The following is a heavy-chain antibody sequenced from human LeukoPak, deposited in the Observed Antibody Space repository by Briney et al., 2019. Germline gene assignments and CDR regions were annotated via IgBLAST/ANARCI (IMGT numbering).Heavy chain of an antibody. CDR2: IRDSSSYI. J-gene: IGHJ4*02. D-gene: IGHD4-11*01. Sequence: GGSLRLSCAASGFTFSSYSMNWVRQAPGKGLEWVSSIRDSSSYIYYADSVKGRFTISRDNAKNSLYLQMNSLRAEDTAVYYCASYSNYGGPFDYWGQGTLVTVSS. CDR3: ASYSNYGGPFDY. V-gene: IGHV3-21*01. CDR1: GFTFSSYS.